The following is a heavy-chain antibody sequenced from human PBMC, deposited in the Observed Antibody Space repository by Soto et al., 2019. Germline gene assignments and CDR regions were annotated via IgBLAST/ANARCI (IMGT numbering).Heavy chain of an antibody. CDR2: INHSGST. Sequence: PSETLSLTCAVYGGSFSGYYWSWIRQPPGKGLEWIGEINHSGSTNYNPSLKSRVTISVDTSKNQFSLKLSSVTAADTAVYYCARVSTTMVRGVIVWGQGTLVTLSS. CDR1: GGSFSGYY. D-gene: IGHD3-10*01. CDR3: ARVSTTMVRGVIV. J-gene: IGHJ4*02. V-gene: IGHV4-34*01.